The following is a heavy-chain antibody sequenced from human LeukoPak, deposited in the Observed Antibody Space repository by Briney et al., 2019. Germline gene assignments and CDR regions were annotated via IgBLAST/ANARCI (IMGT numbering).Heavy chain of an antibody. V-gene: IGHV4-34*01. CDR3: ARSHHGDYPKPTAYYYYYGMDV. CDR2: INHSGST. CDR1: GGSFSGYY. Sequence: PSETLSLTCAVYGGSFSGYYWSWIRQPPGKGLEWIGEINHSGSTNYNPSLKSRVTISVDTSKNQFSLKLSSVTAADTAVYYCARSHHGDYPKPTAYYYYYGMDVWGQGTTVTVSS. D-gene: IGHD4-17*01. J-gene: IGHJ6*02.